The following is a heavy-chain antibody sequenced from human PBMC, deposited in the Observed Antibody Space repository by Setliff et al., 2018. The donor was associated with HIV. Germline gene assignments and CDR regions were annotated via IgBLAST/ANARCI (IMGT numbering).Heavy chain of an antibody. CDR3: AKGRHLLYYFDY. CDR1: GFTFSSYA. CDR2: ISGSGGST. D-gene: IGHD1-26*01. Sequence: LRLSCAASGFTFSSYAMSWVRQAPGKGLEWVSAISGSGGSTYYADSVKGRFTISRDNSKNTLYLQMNSLRAEDTAVYYCAKGRHLLYYFDYWGQGTLVTVSS. J-gene: IGHJ4*02. V-gene: IGHV3-23*01.